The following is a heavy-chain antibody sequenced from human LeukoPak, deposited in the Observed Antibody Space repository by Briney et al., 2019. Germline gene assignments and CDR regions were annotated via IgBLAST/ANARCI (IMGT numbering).Heavy chain of an antibody. CDR2: IWYDGSNK. CDR1: GFTFSSYG. V-gene: IGHV3-33*01. CDR3: AGGLFVGAQYGDYFDY. J-gene: IGHJ4*02. D-gene: IGHD4-17*01. Sequence: PGRSLRLSCAASGFTFSSYGMHWVRQAPGKGLEWVAVIWYDGSNKYYADSVKGRFTISRDNSKNTLYLQMNSLRAEDTAVYYCAGGLFVGAQYGDYFDYWGQETLVTVSS.